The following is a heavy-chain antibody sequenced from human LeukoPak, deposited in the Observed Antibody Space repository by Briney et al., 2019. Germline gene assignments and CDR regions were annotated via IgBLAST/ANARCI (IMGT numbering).Heavy chain of an antibody. CDR2: INPNSGGT. CDR1: GYTFTGYN. V-gene: IGHV1-2*06. CDR3: ARDLAASVADFDY. J-gene: IGHJ4*02. Sequence: GASVKVSCKASGYTFTGYNMHWVRQAPGQGLEWMGRINPNSGGTNYAQTIQGRVTMTRDTSTNTAYMELSRLRSDDTAVYSCARDLAASVADFDYWGQGTLVTVS. D-gene: IGHD6-19*01.